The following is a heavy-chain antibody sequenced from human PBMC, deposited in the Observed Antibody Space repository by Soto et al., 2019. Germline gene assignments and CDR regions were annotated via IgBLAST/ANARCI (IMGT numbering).Heavy chain of an antibody. CDR1: GYTFTDYY. V-gene: IGHV1-2*02. CDR2: ISPKSGGT. J-gene: IGHJ4*02. CDR3: ARPPGYVSDWYYFDL. D-gene: IGHD3-9*01. Sequence: ASVKVSCKPSGYTFTDYYMHWVRQAPGQGFEWMGRISPKSGGTNYAQKFQGRVTMTWDTSLNTAYMELSSLMFEDAAVYYCARPPGYVSDWYYFDLWGQGTRVTVS.